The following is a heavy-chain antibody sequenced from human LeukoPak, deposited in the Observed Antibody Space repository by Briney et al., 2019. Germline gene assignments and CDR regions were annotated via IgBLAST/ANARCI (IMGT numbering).Heavy chain of an antibody. V-gene: IGHV4-59*08. CDR1: GGSISSYY. CDR3: ARHAGGYVDY. J-gene: IGHJ4*02. D-gene: IGHD2-15*01. CDR2: IYYSGST. Sequence: KPSETLSLTCTVSGGSISSYYWSWIRQPPGKGLEWIGYIYYSGSTNYNPSLKSRFTISVDTSKNQFSLKLSSVTAADTAVYYCARHAGGYVDYWGQGTLVTVSS.